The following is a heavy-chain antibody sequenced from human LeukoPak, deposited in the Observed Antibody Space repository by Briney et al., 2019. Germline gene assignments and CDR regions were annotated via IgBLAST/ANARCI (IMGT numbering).Heavy chain of an antibody. CDR2: IYYSGST. Sequence: TPSETLSLTCTVSGGSISSYYWSWIRQPPGKGLEWIGYIYYSGSTNYNPSLKSRVTISVDTSKNQFSLKLSSVTAADTAVYYCARASSSYQNWYFDLWGRGTLVTVSS. CDR1: GGSISSYY. CDR3: ARASSSYQNWYFDL. V-gene: IGHV4-59*01. J-gene: IGHJ2*01. D-gene: IGHD6-13*01.